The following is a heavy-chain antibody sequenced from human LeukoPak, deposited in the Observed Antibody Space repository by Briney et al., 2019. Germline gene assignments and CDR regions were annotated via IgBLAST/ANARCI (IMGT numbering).Heavy chain of an antibody. CDR3: ASEYSSSSEEHYYYYYMDV. J-gene: IGHJ6*03. CDR2: IIPIFGTA. V-gene: IGHV1-69*13. D-gene: IGHD6-6*01. Sequence: GASVKVSCKASGGTFSSYAISWVRQAPGQGLEWMGGIIPIFGTANYAQKFQGRVTITADESTSTAYMELSSLRSEDTAVYYCASEYSSSSEEHYYYYYMDVWGKGTTVTVSS. CDR1: GGTFSSYA.